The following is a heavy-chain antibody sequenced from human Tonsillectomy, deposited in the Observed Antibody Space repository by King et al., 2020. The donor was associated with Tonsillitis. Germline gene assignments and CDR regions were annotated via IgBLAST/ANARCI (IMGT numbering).Heavy chain of an antibody. CDR2: ISGSGGST. V-gene: IGHV3-23*04. J-gene: IGHJ4*02. D-gene: IGHD3-22*01. CDR1: GFTFSSYA. Sequence: VQLVESGGGLVQPGGSLRLSCAASGFTFSSYAMSWVRQAPGKGLEWVSAISGSGGSTYYADSVKGRFTISRDNSKNTLYLQMNSLRAEDTAVYYCAKGVLVGLYYDSSGYLWRIGDYFDYWGQGTLVTVSS. CDR3: AKGVLVGLYYDSSGYLWRIGDYFDY.